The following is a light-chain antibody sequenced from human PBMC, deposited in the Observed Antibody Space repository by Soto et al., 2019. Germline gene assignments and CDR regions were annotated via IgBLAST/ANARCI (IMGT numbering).Light chain of an antibody. CDR2: DVN. CDR3: SSYTSSSTVV. Sequence: QSALTQPASVSGSPGQSITISCTGTSSDVGGYNYVSWYQQHPGKAPKLIICDVNNRPSGVSNRFSGSKSGNTASLTISGLQAEDEADYYCSSYTSSSTVVFGGGTKLTVL. CDR1: SSDVGGYNY. J-gene: IGLJ2*01. V-gene: IGLV2-14*01.